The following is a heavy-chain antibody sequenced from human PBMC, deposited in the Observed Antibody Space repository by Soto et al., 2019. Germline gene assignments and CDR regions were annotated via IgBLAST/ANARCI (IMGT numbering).Heavy chain of an antibody. V-gene: IGHV4-30-2*01. CDR3: ASCRTDGCFLDC. D-gene: IGHD2-15*01. J-gene: IGHJ4*01. CDR1: GGSMSRGGQS. Sequence: TLSLTCAVSGGSMSRGGQSWSWIRQPPGKGMEGLGFIYYTGSTYYNPSLKSRVTLSVDRSKNQFSLNLTSVTAADTAMYFCASCRTDGCFLDCWCQGTLIT. CDR2: IYYTGST.